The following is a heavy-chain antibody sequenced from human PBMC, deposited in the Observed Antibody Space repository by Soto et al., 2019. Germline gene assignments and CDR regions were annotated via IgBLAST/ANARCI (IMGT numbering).Heavy chain of an antibody. D-gene: IGHD2-8*01. V-gene: IGHV4-39*01. CDR2: IYYSGST. J-gene: IGHJ6*03. CDR1: GGSISSSSYY. CDR3: ARRPSGYCTNGVCPMYYYYYYMDF. Sequence: PSETLSLTCTVSGGSISSSSYYWGWIRQPPGKGLEWIGSIYYSGSTYYNPSLKSRVTISVDTSKNQFSLKLSSVTAADTAVYYCARRPSGYCTNGVCPMYYYYYYMDFWGKGTTVTVSS.